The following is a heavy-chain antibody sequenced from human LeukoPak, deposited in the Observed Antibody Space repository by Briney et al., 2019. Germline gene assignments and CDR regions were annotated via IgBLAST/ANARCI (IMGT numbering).Heavy chain of an antibody. CDR3: AREEASYCSSTSCYGIDY. CDR1: GGSVSSGSYY. V-gene: IGHV4-61*01. J-gene: IGHJ4*02. CDR2: IYYSGST. Sequence: KPSETLSLTCTVSGGSVSSGSYYWSWIRQPPGKGLEWIGYIYYSGSTNYNPSFKSRVTISVDTSKNQFSLKLSSVTAADTAVYYCAREEASYCSSTSCYGIDYWGQGTLVTVSS. D-gene: IGHD2-2*01.